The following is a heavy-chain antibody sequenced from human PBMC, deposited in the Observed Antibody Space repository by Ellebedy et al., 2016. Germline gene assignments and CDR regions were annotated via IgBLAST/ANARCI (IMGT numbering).Heavy chain of an antibody. J-gene: IGHJ6*02. CDR3: AGPLDYYGMDV. Sequence: GESLKISXAASGFTLSTHSMNRVSQAPGKGLEWVSYISSSSSTIYYADSVKGRFTISRGNSKNTLYLQMNSLRAEDTAVYYCAGPLDYYGMDVWGQGTTVTVSS. V-gene: IGHV3-48*01. CDR1: GFTLSTHS. CDR2: ISSSSSTI.